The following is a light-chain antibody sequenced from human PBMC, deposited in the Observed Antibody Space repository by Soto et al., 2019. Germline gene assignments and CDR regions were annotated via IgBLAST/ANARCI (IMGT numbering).Light chain of an antibody. CDR1: QGISTY. J-gene: IGKJ1*01. Sequence: DIQMTQSPSSLSASVGDRVTITCRASQGISTYLVWYQQKPGPVPKLLIFAASTLQSGVPSRFSGSGSGTDFTLTISSLPPEDVATYYCQNYNGAPWTFGQGTKVDIK. CDR2: AAS. V-gene: IGKV1-27*01. CDR3: QNYNGAPWT.